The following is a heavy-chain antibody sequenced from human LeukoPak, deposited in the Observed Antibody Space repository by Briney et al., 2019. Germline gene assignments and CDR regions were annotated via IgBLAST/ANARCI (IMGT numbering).Heavy chain of an antibody. V-gene: IGHV1-69*05. CDR2: IIPIFGTA. CDR1: GGTFSSYA. D-gene: IGHD3-10*01. J-gene: IGHJ5*02. Sequence: SVKVSCKASGGTFSSYAISWVRQAPGQGLEWMGGIIPIFGTANYAQKFQGRVTMTTDTSTSTAYMELKSLRSDDTAVYYCARGGHRRYYYTSGSAFDPWGQGTLVTVSS. CDR3: ARGGHRRYYYTSGSAFDP.